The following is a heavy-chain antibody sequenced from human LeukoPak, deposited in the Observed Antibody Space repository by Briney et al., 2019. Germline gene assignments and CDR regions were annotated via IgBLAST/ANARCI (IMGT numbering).Heavy chain of an antibody. CDR3: ASMVRGVSTSGFQH. D-gene: IGHD3-10*01. CDR1: GGSISSGGYP. V-gene: IGHV4-30-2*01. J-gene: IGHJ1*01. CDR2: IYHSGST. Sequence: SQTLSLTCAVSGGSISSGGYPWSWIRQPPGKGLEWIGYIYHSGSTYYNPSLKSRVTISVDRSKNQFSLKLSSVTAADTAVYYCASMVRGVSTSGFQHWGQGTLVTVSS.